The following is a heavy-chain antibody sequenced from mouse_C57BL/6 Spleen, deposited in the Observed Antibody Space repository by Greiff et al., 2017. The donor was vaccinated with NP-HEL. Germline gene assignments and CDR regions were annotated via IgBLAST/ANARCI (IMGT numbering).Heavy chain of an antibody. CDR3: TADDYDAAY. Sequence: EVQLQQSGGGLVQPGGSMKLSCVASGFTFSNYWMNWVRQSPEKGLEWVAQIRLKSDNYATHYAESVKGRFTISRDDSKSSVYLQMNNLRAEDTGIYYCTADDYDAAYWGQGTLVTVSA. CDR2: IRLKSDNYAT. CDR1: GFTFSNYW. D-gene: IGHD2-4*01. V-gene: IGHV6-3*01. J-gene: IGHJ3*01.